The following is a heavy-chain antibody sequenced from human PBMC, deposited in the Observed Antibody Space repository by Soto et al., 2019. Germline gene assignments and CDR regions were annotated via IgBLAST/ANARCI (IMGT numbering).Heavy chain of an antibody. V-gene: IGHV3-23*01. CDR2: LDGAGGST. D-gene: IGHD3-10*01. CDR1: GFTFSDFA. CDR3: AAPRDEYGSGVSWFTYGMDI. J-gene: IGHJ6*02. Sequence: PGGSLRLSCLASGFTFSDFAMTWVGHVPGRGLEWVASLDGAGGSTYYAESVRGRSSISRDNSQNTLFLQMKRLTVDDTAIYYCAAPRDEYGSGVSWFTYGMDIWGQGTTVTSP.